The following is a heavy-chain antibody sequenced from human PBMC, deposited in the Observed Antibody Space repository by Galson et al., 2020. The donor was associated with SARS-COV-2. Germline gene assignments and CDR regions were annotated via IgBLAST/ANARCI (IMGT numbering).Heavy chain of an antibody. CDR3: ARDPQAWNYGYYFDY. V-gene: IGHV4-38-2*02. J-gene: IGHJ4*02. Sequence: SETLSLTCPVSGDHSTSGYFWGWIRQPPGTGLAWIGSTHHRGTTYHNPSLKRRVTISVETSKNQFSLKLTSVTAADTAVYYCARDPQAWNYGYYFDYWGQGTLVTVSS. CDR2: THHRGTT. D-gene: IGHD1-7*01. CDR1: GDHSTSGYF.